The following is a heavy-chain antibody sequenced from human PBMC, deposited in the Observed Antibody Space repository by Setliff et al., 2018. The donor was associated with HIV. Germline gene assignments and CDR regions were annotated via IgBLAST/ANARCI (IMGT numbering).Heavy chain of an antibody. Sequence: GASVKVSCKASGFTFTSSAMQWVRQARGQRLEWIGWIVVGSGNTNYAQKFQERVTITRDMSTSTAYMELSSLRSEDTAVYYCAADPYYYDSRGRDLLGAFDIWGQGTMVTVSS. CDR3: AADPYYYDSRGRDLLGAFDI. CDR2: IVVGSGNT. V-gene: IGHV1-58*02. D-gene: IGHD3-22*01. CDR1: GFTFTSSA. J-gene: IGHJ3*02.